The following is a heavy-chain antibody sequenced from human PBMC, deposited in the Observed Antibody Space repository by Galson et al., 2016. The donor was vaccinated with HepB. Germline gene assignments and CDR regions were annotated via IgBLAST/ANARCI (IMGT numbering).Heavy chain of an antibody. D-gene: IGHD5-12*01. CDR3: ANLRGGYSGPRYYDYYNGMDV. CDR2: ISYSGRTT. Sequence: SLRLSCAASGFAFSSYAMSWVRQAPGKGLEWVSAISYSGRTTYYTDSVKGRFTISRDNSRNTLHLQMNSLTAEDTAIYYCANLRGGYSGPRYYDYYNGMDVWGQGTTVTVPS. J-gene: IGHJ6*02. CDR1: GFAFSSYA. V-gene: IGHV3-23*01.